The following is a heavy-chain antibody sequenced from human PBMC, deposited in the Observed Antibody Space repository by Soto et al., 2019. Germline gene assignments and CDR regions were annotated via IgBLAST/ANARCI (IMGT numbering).Heavy chain of an antibody. V-gene: IGHV3-23*01. J-gene: IGHJ4*02. CDR3: AKNIGGFSGYADFDY. D-gene: IGHD5-12*01. CDR2: ITAGGFNT. CDR1: GFTFSNDD. Sequence: EVQLLESGGDLVQPGGSLRLSCVDSGFTFSNDDLSWVRQASGKGLEWVSAITAGGFNTYYADSVKGRFTISRDNSKNTLYLQMNSLRAEDTAVYYCAKNIGGFSGYADFDYWGQGTLVTVSS.